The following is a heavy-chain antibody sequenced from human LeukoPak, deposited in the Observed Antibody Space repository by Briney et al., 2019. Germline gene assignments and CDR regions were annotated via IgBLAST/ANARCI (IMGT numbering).Heavy chain of an antibody. J-gene: IGHJ4*02. V-gene: IGHV4-34*01. Sequence: SETLSLTCAVYGGSFSGYYWSWIRQPPGKGLEWIGEINHSGSTNYNPSLKSRVTISVDTSKNQFSLKLSSVTAADTAVYYCARGRHYGSGRLDYWGQGTLVTVSS. CDR3: ARGRHYGSGRLDY. CDR1: GGSFSGYY. CDR2: INHSGST. D-gene: IGHD3-10*01.